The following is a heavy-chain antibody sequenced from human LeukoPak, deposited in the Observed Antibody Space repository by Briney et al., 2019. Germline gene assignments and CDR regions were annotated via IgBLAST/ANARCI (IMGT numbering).Heavy chain of an antibody. J-gene: IGHJ3*02. CDR3: ASRINDAFDI. V-gene: IGHV5-51*01. Sequence: GESLKISCKGSGYSFIHFWIGWVRQMPGKGLEWMGIIYPGDSDTRYSPSFQGQVTISADKSISTAYLQWSSLKVSDTAMYYCASRINDAFDIWGQGTMVTVSS. CDR2: IYPGDSDT. CDR1: GYSFIHFW.